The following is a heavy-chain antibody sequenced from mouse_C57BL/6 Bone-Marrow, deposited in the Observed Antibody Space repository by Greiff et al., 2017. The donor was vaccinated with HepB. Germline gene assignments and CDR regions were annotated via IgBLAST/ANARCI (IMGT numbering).Heavy chain of an antibody. CDR1: GYTFTNYW. V-gene: IGHV1-63*01. J-gene: IGHJ2*01. CDR2: IYPGGGYT. D-gene: IGHD2-2*01. Sequence: QVQLKESGAELVRPGTSVKMSCKASGYTFTNYWIGWAKQRPGHGLEWIGDIYPGGGYTNYNEKFKGKATLTADKSSSTAYMQFSSLTSEDSAIYYCARGGLYYGYDGFFDYWGQGTTLTVSS. CDR3: ARGGLYYGYDGFFDY.